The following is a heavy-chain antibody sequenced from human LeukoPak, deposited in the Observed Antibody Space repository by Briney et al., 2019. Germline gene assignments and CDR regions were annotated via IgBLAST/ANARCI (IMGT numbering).Heavy chain of an antibody. V-gene: IGHV1-18*01. Sequence: ASVKVSCKASGYTFTSYGISWVRQAPGQGLEWMGWISAYNGNTNYAQKLQGRVTMTTDTSTSTAYMELRSLRSDDTAVYYCARLRQYYDILTGSYYYYYYMDVWGKGTTVTVCS. CDR2: ISAYNGNT. D-gene: IGHD3-9*01. J-gene: IGHJ6*03. CDR1: GYTFTSYG. CDR3: ARLRQYYDILTGSYYYYYYMDV.